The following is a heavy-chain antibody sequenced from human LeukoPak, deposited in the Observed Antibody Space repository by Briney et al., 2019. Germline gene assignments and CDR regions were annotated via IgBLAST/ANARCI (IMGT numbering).Heavy chain of an antibody. Sequence: PGGSLRLSCAASGFTFSSYEMNWVRQAPGKGLEWVSYISSSGSTIYYADSVKGRFTISRDNAKNSLYLQMNSLRAEDTAVYYCARDSSTSWSLYYYYYGMDVWGKGITVTVSS. CDR3: ARDSSTSWSLYYYYYGMDV. CDR1: GFTFSSYE. D-gene: IGHD2-2*01. J-gene: IGHJ6*04. CDR2: ISSSGSTI. V-gene: IGHV3-48*03.